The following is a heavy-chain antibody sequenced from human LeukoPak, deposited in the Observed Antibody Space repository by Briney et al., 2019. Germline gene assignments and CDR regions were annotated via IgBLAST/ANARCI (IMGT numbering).Heavy chain of an antibody. CDR2: INHSGST. V-gene: IGHV4-34*01. CDR1: GGSFSGYY. D-gene: IGHD1-26*01. CDR3: ASGRELLRVFDY. J-gene: IGHJ4*02. Sequence: PSETLSLTCAVYGGSFSGYYWSWIRQPPGKGLEWIGEINHSGSTNYNPSLKSRVTISVDTSKNQFSLKLSSVTAADTAVYYCASGRELLRVFDYWGQGTLVTVSS.